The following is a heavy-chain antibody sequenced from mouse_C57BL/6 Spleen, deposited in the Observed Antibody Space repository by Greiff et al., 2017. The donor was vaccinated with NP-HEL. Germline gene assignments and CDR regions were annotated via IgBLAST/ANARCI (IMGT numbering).Heavy chain of an antibody. J-gene: IGHJ2*01. CDR2: IDPSDSYT. CDR3: ARSHGLYYFDY. CDR1: GYTFTSYW. D-gene: IGHD1-1*01. Sequence: QVQLQQPGAELVKPGASVKLSCKASGYTFTSYWMQWVKQRPGQGLEWIGEIDPSDSYTNYNQKFKGKATLTVDTSSSTAYMQLSSLTSEDSAVYYGARSHGLYYFDYWGQGTTLTVSS. V-gene: IGHV1-50*01.